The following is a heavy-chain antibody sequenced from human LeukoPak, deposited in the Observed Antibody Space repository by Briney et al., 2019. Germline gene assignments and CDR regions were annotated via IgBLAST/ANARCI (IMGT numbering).Heavy chain of an antibody. CDR2: IYYSGST. D-gene: IGHD5-24*01. J-gene: IGHJ5*02. CDR1: GGSFSGYY. V-gene: IGHV4-59*01. Sequence: SETLSLTCAVYGGSFSGYYWSWIRQPPGKGLEWIGYIYYSGSTNYNPSLKSRVTISVDTSKNQFSLKLSSVTAADTAVYYCAREMATILFDPWGQGTLVTVSS. CDR3: AREMATILFDP.